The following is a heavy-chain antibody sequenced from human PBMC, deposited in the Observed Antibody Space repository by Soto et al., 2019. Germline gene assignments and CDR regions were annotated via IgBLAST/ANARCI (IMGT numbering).Heavy chain of an antibody. J-gene: IGHJ5*02. CDR2: IYYSGST. Sequence: SETLSLTCTVCGGSVSSGSYYWSWIRQPPGKGLEWIGYIYYSGSTNYNPSLKSRVTISVDTSKNQFSLKLSSVTAADTAVYYCARGSPLGFGVDWFDPWGQGTLVTVSS. CDR3: ARGSPLGFGVDWFDP. D-gene: IGHD2-8*01. V-gene: IGHV4-61*01. CDR1: GGSVSSGSYY.